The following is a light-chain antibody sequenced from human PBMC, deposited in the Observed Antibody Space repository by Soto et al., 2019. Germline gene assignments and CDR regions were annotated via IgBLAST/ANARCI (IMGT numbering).Light chain of an antibody. CDR2: EVS. J-gene: IGLJ3*02. CDR3: SSYTSSSTRV. V-gene: IGLV2-14*01. CDR1: SSDVGGYNY. Sequence: QSALTQPASVSGSPGQSITISCTGTSSDVGGYNYVSWYQQHPDKAPKLMIYEVSNRPSGVSNRFSGSKSGNTASLTISGLQAEDEADYYCSSYTSSSTRVFGGGTKVTVL.